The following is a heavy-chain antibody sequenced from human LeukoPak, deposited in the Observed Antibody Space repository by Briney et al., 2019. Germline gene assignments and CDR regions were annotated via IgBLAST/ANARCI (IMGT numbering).Heavy chain of an antibody. Sequence: PSETLSLTCTVSGDSINDYYWTWIRQPPGKGLEWIGYIYYSGSTNYNPSLKSRVTISVDTSKRQFSLKLSSVTAADTAVYYCAMSGVRGVINIWGQGTMVTVSS. J-gene: IGHJ3*02. CDR2: IYYSGST. D-gene: IGHD3-10*01. CDR1: GDSINDYY. V-gene: IGHV4-59*01. CDR3: AMSGVRGVINI.